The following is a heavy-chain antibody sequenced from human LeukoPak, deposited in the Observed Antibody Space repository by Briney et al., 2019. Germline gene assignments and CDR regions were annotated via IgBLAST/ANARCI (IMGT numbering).Heavy chain of an antibody. CDR1: GFTFSSYW. CDR2: INSDGSST. V-gene: IGHV3-74*01. D-gene: IGHD5-12*01. CDR3: ARVDIYNGNPLSLGC. Sequence: GGSLRLSCAASGFTFSSYWMHWVRQAPGKGLVWVSRINSDGSSTSYADSVKGRFTISRDNAKNTPYLQVNSLRAEETAVYYCARVDIYNGNPLSLGCWGQGTLVTVSS. J-gene: IGHJ4*02.